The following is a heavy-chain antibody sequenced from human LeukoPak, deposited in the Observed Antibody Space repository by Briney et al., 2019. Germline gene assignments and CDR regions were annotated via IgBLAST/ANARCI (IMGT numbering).Heavy chain of an antibody. D-gene: IGHD3-10*01. CDR3: AIDYYGSRSYSLV. CDR2: INPSGGAA. V-gene: IGHV1-46*01. J-gene: IGHJ4*02. CDR1: GGTFSSYG. Sequence: ASVKVSCKASGGTFSSYGIIWVRQAPGQGLEWMGVINPSGGAASYAQKFQGRVTMTRDTSTSTVYMELSSLRFEDTAVYYCAIDYYGSRSYSLVWGQGTLVTVSS.